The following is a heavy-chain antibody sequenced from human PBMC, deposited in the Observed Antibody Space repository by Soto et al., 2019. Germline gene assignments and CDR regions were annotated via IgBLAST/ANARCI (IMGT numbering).Heavy chain of an antibody. D-gene: IGHD2-15*01. J-gene: IGHJ5*01. CDR2: IYKSTTT. Sequence: SETLSLTCTVSGGSVSSGRYYWSWIRQPPGKGLEWIGYIYKSTTTYYNPSFESRVAISLDTSKSQFSLTVTSVTAADTAVYFCARGRYCLTGRCFPNWFDSWGQGTLVTVSS. CDR3: ARGRYCLTGRCFPNWFDS. V-gene: IGHV4-30-4*01. CDR1: GGSVSSGRYY.